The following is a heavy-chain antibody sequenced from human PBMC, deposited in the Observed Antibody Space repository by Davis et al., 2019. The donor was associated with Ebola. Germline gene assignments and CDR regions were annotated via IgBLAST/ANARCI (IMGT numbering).Heavy chain of an antibody. CDR2: MNPNSGNT. CDR1: GYTFTSYD. J-gene: IGHJ6*02. Sequence: ASVKVSCKASGYTFTSYDINWVRQATGQGLEWMGWMNPNSGNTGYAQKFQGRVTMTRNTSISTAYMELSSLRSEDTAVYYCARGRQLWLTYYYYYYDMDVWGQGTTVTVSS. V-gene: IGHV1-8*01. CDR3: ARGRQLWLTYYYYYYDMDV. D-gene: IGHD5-18*01.